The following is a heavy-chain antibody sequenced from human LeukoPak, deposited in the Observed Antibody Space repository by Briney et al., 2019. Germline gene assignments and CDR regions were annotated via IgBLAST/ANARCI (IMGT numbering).Heavy chain of an antibody. Sequence: GGSLRLSCSASGFTFSTYWMSWVRQAPDKGLEWVAVISHDGGNKYYADSVKGRFTISRDNSKNTLYLQMNGLRAEETAMYYCATPYTSGWSLYFDNWGQGTLVTVSS. CDR2: ISHDGGNK. D-gene: IGHD6-19*01. CDR1: GFTFSTYW. V-gene: IGHV3-30-3*01. J-gene: IGHJ4*02. CDR3: ATPYTSGWSLYFDN.